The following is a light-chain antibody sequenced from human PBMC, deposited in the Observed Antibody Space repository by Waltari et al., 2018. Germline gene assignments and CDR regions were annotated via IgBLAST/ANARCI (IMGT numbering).Light chain of an antibody. CDR1: QTLNSNY. Sequence: EIVLTQSPGTLSLSAGERATLFCKARQTLNSNYLAWYQQKPGQSPGLLIFGASRRATGIPDRFSGSGSGTDFTLTISRLETEDSALYYCQQYGSSPYSFGQGARVEIK. V-gene: IGKV3-20*01. CDR2: GAS. J-gene: IGKJ2*01. CDR3: QQYGSSPYS.